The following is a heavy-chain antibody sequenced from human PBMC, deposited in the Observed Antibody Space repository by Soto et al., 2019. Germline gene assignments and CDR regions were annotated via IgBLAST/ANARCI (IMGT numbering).Heavy chain of an antibody. CDR2: ISGSGGST. V-gene: IGHV3-23*01. CDR3: AKPSLYGSGSPPLQREHY. J-gene: IGHJ4*02. D-gene: IGHD3-10*01. CDR1: GFTFSSYA. Sequence: EVQLLESGGGLVQPGGSLRLSCAASGFTFSSYAMSWVRQAPGKGLEWVSAISGSGGSTYYADCVKGRFTISRDNSKNTLYQQMNSLRAEDTAVYYCAKPSLYGSGSPPLQREHYWGQGTLVTVSS.